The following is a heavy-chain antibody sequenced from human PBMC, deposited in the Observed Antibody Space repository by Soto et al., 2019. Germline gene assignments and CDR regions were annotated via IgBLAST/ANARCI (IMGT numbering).Heavy chain of an antibody. V-gene: IGHV3-49*03. CDR3: TRDCSSTSCPYYYYYGMDV. CDR1: GFTFGDYA. J-gene: IGHJ6*02. CDR2: IRSKAYGGTT. D-gene: IGHD2-2*01. Sequence: GGSLRLSCTASGFTFGDYAMSWFRQAPGKGLEWVGFIRSKAYGGTTEYAASVKGRFTISRDDSKSIAYLQMNSLKTEDTAVYYCTRDCSSTSCPYYYYYGMDVWGQGTTVTVSS.